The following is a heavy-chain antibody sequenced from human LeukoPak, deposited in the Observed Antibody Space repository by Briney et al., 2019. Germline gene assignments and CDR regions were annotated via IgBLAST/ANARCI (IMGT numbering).Heavy chain of an antibody. V-gene: IGHV3-33*01. Sequence: PGGSLRLSCAGSGFTFSSYGMHWVRQAPGKGLEWVAVIWYDGSNKYYADSVKGRFTISRDNSKNTLYLQMNSLRAEDTAVYYCARDRSEYGMDVWGQGTTVTVSS. CDR3: ARDRSEYGMDV. J-gene: IGHJ6*02. CDR2: IWYDGSNK. CDR1: GFTFSSYG.